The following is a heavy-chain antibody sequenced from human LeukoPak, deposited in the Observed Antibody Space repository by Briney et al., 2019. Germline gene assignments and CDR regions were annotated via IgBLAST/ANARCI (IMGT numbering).Heavy chain of an antibody. V-gene: IGHV4-59*01. J-gene: IGHJ3*02. Sequence: SETLSLTCTVSGGSISSYYWSWIRQPPGKGLEWIGYIYYSGSTNYNPSLKSRVTISVDTSKNQFSLKLSSVTAAGTAVYYCAREEAHYDILTGYYYAFDIWGQGTMVTVSS. D-gene: IGHD3-9*01. CDR2: IYYSGST. CDR1: GGSISSYY. CDR3: AREEAHYDILTGYYYAFDI.